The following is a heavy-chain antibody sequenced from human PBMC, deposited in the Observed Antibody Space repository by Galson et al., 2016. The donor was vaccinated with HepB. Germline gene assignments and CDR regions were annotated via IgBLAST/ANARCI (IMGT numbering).Heavy chain of an antibody. J-gene: IGHJ6*02. CDR2: IWYDSSTE. CDR3: ARDGSVHSRFYYYQGVNV. V-gene: IGHV3-33*01. Sequence: SLRLSCAASGFSFSNYAMHWVRQAPGLGLEWVAAIWYDSSTEYYADSVKGPFTISRDNSKNTLYLQMNSLRAEDTAVYFCARDGSVHSRFYYYQGVNVWGQGTTVTVSS. D-gene: IGHD2-2*03. CDR1: GFSFSNYA.